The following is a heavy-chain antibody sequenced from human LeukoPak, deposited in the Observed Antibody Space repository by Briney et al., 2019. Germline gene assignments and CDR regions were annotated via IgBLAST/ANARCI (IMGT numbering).Heavy chain of an antibody. V-gene: IGHV3-23*01. D-gene: IGHD2-2*01. CDR3: AKEEVPNDY. CDR2: ISRMGFTT. Sequence: RGSLRLSCAVSGFTLNSNAMCWVRQAPGKGLEWVSGISRMGFTTYYADSVEGRFTISRDTSKNTLYLEMNTLRPEDTAVYYCAKEEVPNDYWGQGTLVTVSS. CDR1: GFTLNSNA. J-gene: IGHJ4*02.